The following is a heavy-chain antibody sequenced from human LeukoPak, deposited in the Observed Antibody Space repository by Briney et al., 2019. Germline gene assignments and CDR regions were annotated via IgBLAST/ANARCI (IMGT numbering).Heavy chain of an antibody. Sequence: GGSLRLSCVGSGFPFSSYWMTWVRQAPGKGLEWVTNIKQDGSQKSYVDSVKGRFTISRDNAKNSLYLQMNSLRAEDTAIYYCTRVGYIDEGIDYWGQGTLVTVSS. V-gene: IGHV3-7*04. CDR1: GFPFSSYW. CDR2: IKQDGSQK. CDR3: TRVGYIDEGIDY. D-gene: IGHD5-24*01. J-gene: IGHJ4*02.